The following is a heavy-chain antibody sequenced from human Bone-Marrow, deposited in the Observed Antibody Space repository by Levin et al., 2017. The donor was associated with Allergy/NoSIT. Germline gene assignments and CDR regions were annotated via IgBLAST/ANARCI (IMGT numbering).Heavy chain of an antibody. CDR2: IIAGTGDT. CDR1: GYIFSNYA. CDR3: ARERSEKAEAATGSFEI. Sequence: ASVKVSCKATGYIFSNYAMHWVRQAPGQGLEWMGWIIAGTGDTKYSQKFQGRVAIFRDTSASIAYMELYSLRSEDTAVYYCARERSEKAEAATGSFEIWGRGTLVTVSS. V-gene: IGHV1-3*01. J-gene: IGHJ3*02. D-gene: IGHD6-19*01.